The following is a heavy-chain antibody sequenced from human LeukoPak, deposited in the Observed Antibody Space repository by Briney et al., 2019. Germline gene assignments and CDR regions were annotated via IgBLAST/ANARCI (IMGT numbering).Heavy chain of an antibody. CDR2: ISGSGGST. V-gene: IGHV3-23*01. Sequence: GGSLRLSCAASGFTFSSYGMSWVRQAPGKGLEWVSAISGSGGSTHYADSVKGRFTISRDNSKNTLYLQMNSLRAEDTAVYYCAKIKGGTSHYFDYWGQGTLVTVSS. J-gene: IGHJ4*02. CDR1: GFTFSSYG. D-gene: IGHD2-2*01. CDR3: AKIKGGTSHYFDY.